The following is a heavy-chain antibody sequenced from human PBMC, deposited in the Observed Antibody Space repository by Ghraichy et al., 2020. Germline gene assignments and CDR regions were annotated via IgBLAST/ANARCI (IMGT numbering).Heavy chain of an antibody. V-gene: IGHV1-2*02. Sequence: ASVKVACKVGSYTFTSHFIHWVRQAPGQGLERVGWINSNSGVPRYAQKYGGRVTLTRDTSISTAFMEMRSLRSDDTAIYYCARDPKRVTTILRRNSGIYFDYWGQGTSVTVSS. J-gene: IGHJ4*02. CDR3: ARDPKRVTTILRRNSGIYFDY. D-gene: IGHD4-17*01. CDR1: SYTFTSHF. CDR2: INSNSGVP.